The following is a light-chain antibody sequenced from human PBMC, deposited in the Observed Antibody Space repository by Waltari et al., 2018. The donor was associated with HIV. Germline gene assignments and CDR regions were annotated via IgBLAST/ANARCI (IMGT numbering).Light chain of an antibody. V-gene: IGKV3-20*01. J-gene: IGKJ1*01. Sequence: IVLTQSPGTLSLSHGERATLSCRASQRVRSSYLAWYQQKPGQAPRLPIYGASSRATGIPDSFSGSGSGTDFTLTISRLEPEDFAVYYCQQYGSSPRTFGQGTKVEIK. CDR2: GAS. CDR1: QRVRSSY. CDR3: QQYGSSPRT.